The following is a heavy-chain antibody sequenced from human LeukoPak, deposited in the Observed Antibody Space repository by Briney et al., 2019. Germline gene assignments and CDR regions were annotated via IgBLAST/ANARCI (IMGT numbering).Heavy chain of an antibody. CDR3: AKDLRAPMYYDFWGDHFDY. Sequence: PGGSLRLSCAASGFTFSSYGMHWVRQAPGKGLEWVAFIRYDGSNKYYADSVKGRFTISRDNSKNTLYLQMNSLRAEDTAVYYCAKDLRAPMYYDFWGDHFDYWGQGTLVTVSS. J-gene: IGHJ4*02. V-gene: IGHV3-30*02. CDR1: GFTFSSYG. D-gene: IGHD3-3*01. CDR2: IRYDGSNK.